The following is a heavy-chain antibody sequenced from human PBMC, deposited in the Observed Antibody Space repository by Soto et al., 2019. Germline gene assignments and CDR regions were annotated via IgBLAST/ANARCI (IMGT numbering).Heavy chain of an antibody. CDR2: TYPSGTIT. CDR3: ARGPSIRAFDL. CDR1: GYTFSDFY. V-gene: IGHV1-46*01. J-gene: IGHJ3*01. Sequence: ASLNVSCKASGYTFSDFYLHWLRQAPGQGLEWMALTYPSGTITRYAQILQGRVAVTTDTATSTVYMDLSNLRSEDTAVYYCARGPSIRAFDLWGQGTMVTVS.